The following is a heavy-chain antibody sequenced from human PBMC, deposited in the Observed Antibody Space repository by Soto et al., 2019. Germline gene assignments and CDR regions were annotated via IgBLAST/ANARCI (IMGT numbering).Heavy chain of an antibody. CDR1: GGSIRVQSYY. CDR3: TRRYNGNDYYFDP. Sequence: SETLSLTCTVSGGSIRVQSYYWTWIRQTPGKGLEWVGSSYYSGTSYFNPALKGRVTISVDTSTNQFSLRPTSVTAADTAVYYCTRRYNGNDYYFDPWGQGTLVTVSS. CDR2: SYYSGTS. V-gene: IGHV4-39*01. J-gene: IGHJ5*02. D-gene: IGHD1-20*01.